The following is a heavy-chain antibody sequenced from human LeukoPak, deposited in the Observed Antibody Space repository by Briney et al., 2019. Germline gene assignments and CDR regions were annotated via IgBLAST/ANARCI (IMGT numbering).Heavy chain of an antibody. Sequence: PGGSLRLSCAASGFTFSSYAMSWVRQAPGKGLEWVSAISGSGGSTYYADSVKGRFTISRDNSKNTLYLQMNSLRAEDTAVYYCAKRNQWLLYPYYYGMDVWGQGTTVTVSS. CDR1: GFTFSSYA. CDR2: ISGSGGST. J-gene: IGHJ6*02. CDR3: AKRNQWLLYPYYYGMDV. V-gene: IGHV3-23*01. D-gene: IGHD3-3*01.